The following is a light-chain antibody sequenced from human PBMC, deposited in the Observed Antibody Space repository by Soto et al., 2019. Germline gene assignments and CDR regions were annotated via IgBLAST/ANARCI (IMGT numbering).Light chain of an antibody. V-gene: IGKV2-28*01. CDR1: QSLPYSNGYNY. CDR2: LGS. Sequence: EIVMTQSPLSLPVTPGEPASISCRSSQSLPYSNGYNYLDWYLQKPGQSPQLLIYLGSNRASGVPDRFSGSGSGTDFTLKISRVEAEDVGVYYCMQALQTPNTFGQGTKVDIK. J-gene: IGKJ2*01. CDR3: MQALQTPNT.